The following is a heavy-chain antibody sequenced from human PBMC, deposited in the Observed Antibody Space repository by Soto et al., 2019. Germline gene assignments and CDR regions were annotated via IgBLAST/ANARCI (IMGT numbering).Heavy chain of an antibody. Sequence: QVQLVQSGAEVKKPWASVKVSCKASGYTFTSYDINWVRQATGQGLEWMGWMNPNSGNTGYAQKFQGRVTMTRNTSISTAYMELSSLRSEDTAVYYCARVYYDFWSGYSYYYYYYYMDVWGKGTTVTVSS. D-gene: IGHD3-3*01. J-gene: IGHJ6*03. CDR1: GYTFTSYD. CDR3: ARVYYDFWSGYSYYYYYYYMDV. V-gene: IGHV1-8*01. CDR2: MNPNSGNT.